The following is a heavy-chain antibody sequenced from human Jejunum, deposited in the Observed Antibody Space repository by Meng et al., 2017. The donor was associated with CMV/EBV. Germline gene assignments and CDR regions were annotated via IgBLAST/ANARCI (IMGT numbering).Heavy chain of an antibody. CDR2: ISWNSDNI. CDR3: AKEAVFSSSSPSWS. J-gene: IGHJ5*02. CDR1: GFTSDVYA. D-gene: IGHD6-6*01. Sequence: GFTSDVYAMNWGRQASGKGLEWVSSISWNSDNIDYADFVKGRFTISRDNAKNSLFLQMNSLRAEDTAFYYCAKEAVFSSSSPSWSWGQGTLVTVSS. V-gene: IGHV3-9*02.